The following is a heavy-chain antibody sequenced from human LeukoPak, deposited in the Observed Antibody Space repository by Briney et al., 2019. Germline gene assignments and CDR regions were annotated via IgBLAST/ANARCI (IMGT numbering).Heavy chain of an antibody. CDR2: ISASGGGT. D-gene: IGHD1-26*01. CDR1: GVTNS. Sequence: GGSLRLSCAMSGVTNSMSWVRQAPGKGLEWVSSISASGGGTHYTGSVKGRFTISRDNSKKTIYLQMNSLRVDDTAKYFCAAWDPNFYYMDVCGKGTTVTVSS. CDR3: AAWDPNFYYMDV. J-gene: IGHJ6*03. V-gene: IGHV3-23*01.